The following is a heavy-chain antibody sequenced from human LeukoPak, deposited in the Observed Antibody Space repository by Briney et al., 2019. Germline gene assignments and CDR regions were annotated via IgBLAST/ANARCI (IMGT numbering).Heavy chain of an antibody. J-gene: IGHJ6*03. Sequence: GGSLRLSCAASGFSFSSYGMNWVRQAPGKGLVWVSRIDSDGRSTTYADSVKGRFTISRDNAKNTLFLQMNSLRAEDTAVYYCARDRWYMDVWGKGTTVTVSS. D-gene: IGHD4-23*01. CDR1: GFSFSSYG. CDR2: IDSDGRST. CDR3: ARDRWYMDV. V-gene: IGHV3-74*01.